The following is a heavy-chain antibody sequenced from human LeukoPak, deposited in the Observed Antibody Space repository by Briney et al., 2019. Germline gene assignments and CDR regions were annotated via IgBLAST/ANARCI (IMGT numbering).Heavy chain of an antibody. Sequence: PGRSLRLSCAASGFTFSSYAMHWLRQAPGKGLEWVAVISYDGSNKYYADSVKGRLTISRDNYKNTLYLQMNSLRAEDTAVYYCARGSALAGFEYWGRGTLVTVSS. CDR1: GFTFSSYA. V-gene: IGHV3-30*01. CDR2: ISYDGSNK. CDR3: ARGSALAGFEY. D-gene: IGHD6-6*01. J-gene: IGHJ4*02.